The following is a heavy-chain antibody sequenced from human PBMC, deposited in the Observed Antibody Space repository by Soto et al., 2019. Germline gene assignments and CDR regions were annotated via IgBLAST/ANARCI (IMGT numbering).Heavy chain of an antibody. Sequence: QVQLVQSGAEVKKPGASVKVSCKASGYTFTGYYMHWVRQAPGQGLEWMGWINPNSGGTNYAQKFQGWVTTTRDTSISTAYMELSRLRSDDTAVYYCARAENSYGWEAFDIWGQGTMVTVSS. J-gene: IGHJ3*02. CDR2: INPNSGGT. V-gene: IGHV1-2*04. CDR1: GYTFTGYY. CDR3: ARAENSYGWEAFDI. D-gene: IGHD5-18*01.